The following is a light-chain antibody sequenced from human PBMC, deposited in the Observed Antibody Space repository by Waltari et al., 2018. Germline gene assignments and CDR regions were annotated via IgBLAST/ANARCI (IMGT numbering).Light chain of an antibody. J-gene: IGKJ1*01. V-gene: IGKV3-20*01. Sequence: IVLTQSPGTLSLSPGGRATLSCRASQNIGNYLAWYQQKPGQAPRLLIYGASSRAAGIPDRFSGSGSGADFSLTISRLEPEDLAVYYCQHHVRLPATCGQGTKV. CDR2: GAS. CDR1: QNIGNY. CDR3: QHHVRLPAT.